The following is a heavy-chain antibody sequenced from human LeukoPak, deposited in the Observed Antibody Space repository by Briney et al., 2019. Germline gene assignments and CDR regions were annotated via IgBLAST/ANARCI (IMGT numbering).Heavy chain of an antibody. V-gene: IGHV4-59*01. CDR1: GGSISSYY. D-gene: IGHD5-12*01. CDR2: IYYSGST. J-gene: IGHJ3*02. Sequence: SETLSLTCTVSGGSISSYYWSWIRQPPGKGLEWIGYIYYSGSTNYNPSLKSRVTISVDTSKNQFSLKLSSVTAADTAVYYCARAYSGYVDAFDIWGQGTMVTVSS. CDR3: ARAYSGYVDAFDI.